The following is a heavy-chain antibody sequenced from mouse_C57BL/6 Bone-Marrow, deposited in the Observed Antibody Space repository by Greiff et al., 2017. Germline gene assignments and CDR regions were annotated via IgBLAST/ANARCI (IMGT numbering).Heavy chain of an antibody. CDR1: GFTFSDFY. D-gene: IGHD1-1*01. V-gene: IGHV7-1*01. J-gene: IGHJ1*03. CDR2: SRNKANDYTT. Sequence: EVNVVESGGGLVQSGRSLRLSCATSGFTFSDFYMEWVRQAPGKGLEWIAASRNKANDYTTEYSASVKGRFIVSRDTSQSILYLQMNALRAEDTAIYYCARDAYYGSSFYWYFDVWGTGTTVTVSS. CDR3: ARDAYYGSSFYWYFDV.